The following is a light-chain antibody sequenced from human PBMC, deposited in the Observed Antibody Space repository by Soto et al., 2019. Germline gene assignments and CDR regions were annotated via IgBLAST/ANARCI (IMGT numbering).Light chain of an antibody. CDR2: DVT. Sequence: QSALTQPRSVSGSPGQSVTISCTGTSSDVGDYNYVSWYQQHPGKAPKLMIYDVTKRPSGVPDRFSGSKSGNTASLTVSALQAEDEADYYCSSYTDRKNLVFGTGTKVTVL. CDR3: SSYTDRKNLV. CDR1: SSDVGDYNY. V-gene: IGLV2-11*01. J-gene: IGLJ1*01.